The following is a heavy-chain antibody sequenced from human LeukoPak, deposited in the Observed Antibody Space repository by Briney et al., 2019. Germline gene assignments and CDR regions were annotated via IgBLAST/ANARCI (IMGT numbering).Heavy chain of an antibody. Sequence: SETLSLTCTVSGGSISSGGYYWSWIRQHPGKGLEWIGYIYYSGSTYYNPSLKSRVTISVDTSKNQFSLKLSSVTAADTAVYYCARGTLSNWFDPWGQGTLVTVSS. V-gene: IGHV4-31*03. CDR2: IYYSGST. CDR1: GGSISSGGYY. J-gene: IGHJ5*02. D-gene: IGHD2-2*01. CDR3: ARGTLSNWFDP.